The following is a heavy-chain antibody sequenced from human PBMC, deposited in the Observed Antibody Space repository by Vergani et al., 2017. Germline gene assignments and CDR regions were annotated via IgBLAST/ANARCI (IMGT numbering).Heavy chain of an antibody. D-gene: IGHD4-11*01. V-gene: IGHV4-34*01. CDR1: GGSFTSYH. CDR3: ARVNTETNGHLYYYYYMDV. CDR2: IDHTGRP. J-gene: IGHJ6*03. Sequence: VQLQQWGGGLLKPSETLSLTCVVNGGSFTSYHWTWIRQSPGEGLEWVGDIDHTGRPDYNPSLKSRLNMSVDKSRNQFSRTLNSVTATDTAIYFCARVNTETNGHLYYYYYMDVWGQGTAVTVS.